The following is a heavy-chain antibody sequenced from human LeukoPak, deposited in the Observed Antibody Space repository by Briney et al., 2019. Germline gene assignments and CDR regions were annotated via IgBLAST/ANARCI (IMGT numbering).Heavy chain of an antibody. CDR2: INPNSGGT. CDR3: AAEYSGYVNWFDP. Sequence: VSVKVSCTASGYTFTGYYMHWVRQSPGQGLEWMGWINPNSGGTNYAQKFQGRVTMTRDTSISTAYMELSRLRSDDTALYYCAAEYSGYVNWFDPWGQGTLVTVSS. V-gene: IGHV1-2*02. D-gene: IGHD5-12*01. CDR1: GYTFTGYY. J-gene: IGHJ5*02.